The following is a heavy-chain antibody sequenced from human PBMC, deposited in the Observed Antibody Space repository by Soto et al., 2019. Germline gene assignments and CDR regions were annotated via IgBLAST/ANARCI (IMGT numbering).Heavy chain of an antibody. CDR2: ISGSGGST. CDR3: AKGLDVGELFLLDY. CDR1: GFTFSSYA. Sequence: GGSLRLSCAASGFTFSSYAMSWVRQAPGKGLEWVSAISGSGGSTYYADSVKGRFTISRDNSKNTLYLQMNSLRAEDTAVYYCAKGLDVGELFLLDYWGQGTLVTVSS. D-gene: IGHD3-10*01. J-gene: IGHJ4*02. V-gene: IGHV3-23*01.